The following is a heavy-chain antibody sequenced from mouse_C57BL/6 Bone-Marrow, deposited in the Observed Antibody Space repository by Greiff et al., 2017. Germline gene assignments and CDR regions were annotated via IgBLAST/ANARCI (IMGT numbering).Heavy chain of an antibody. Sequence: VQLVESGAELVRPGTSVKVSCKASGYAFTNYLIEWVKQRPGQGLEWIGVINPGSGGTNYNEKFKGKATLTADKSSSTAYMQLSSLTSEDSAVYFCARWRGNYPYYFDYWGQGTTLTVSS. V-gene: IGHV1-54*01. CDR3: ARWRGNYPYYFDY. CDR2: INPGSGGT. D-gene: IGHD2-1*01. J-gene: IGHJ2*01. CDR1: GYAFTNYL.